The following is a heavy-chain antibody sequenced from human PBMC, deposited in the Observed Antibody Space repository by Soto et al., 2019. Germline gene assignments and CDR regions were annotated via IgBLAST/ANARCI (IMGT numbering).Heavy chain of an antibody. J-gene: IGHJ6*01. CDR2: ISGSGDAT. V-gene: IGHV3-23*01. CDR3: AKKATVCIGGSCPSSDHYYPMDV. CDR1: GFTFSTFA. Sequence: EVQLLESGGALVQAGESLRLSCAASGFTFSTFAMTWVRQAPGKGLEWVSAISGSGDATYYADSVKGRFTISRDNSKNTLYLQMSTLRVEDTAVYYCAKKATVCIGGSCPSSDHYYPMDVWGQGTTVSVSS. D-gene: IGHD2-15*01.